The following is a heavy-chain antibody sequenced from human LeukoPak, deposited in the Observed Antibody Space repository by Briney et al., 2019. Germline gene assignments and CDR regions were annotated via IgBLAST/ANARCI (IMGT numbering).Heavy chain of an antibody. J-gene: IGHJ6*03. Sequence: ASVKVSCKASGYTFTSYDINWVRQATGQGLEWMGWMNPNSGNTGYAQKFQSRVTMTRNTSISTAYMELSSLRSEDTAVYYCARVAYCSSTSCYASLFYYYYYMDVWGKGTTVTVSS. CDR1: GYTFTSYD. D-gene: IGHD2-2*01. V-gene: IGHV1-8*01. CDR3: ARVAYCSSTSCYASLFYYYYYMDV. CDR2: MNPNSGNT.